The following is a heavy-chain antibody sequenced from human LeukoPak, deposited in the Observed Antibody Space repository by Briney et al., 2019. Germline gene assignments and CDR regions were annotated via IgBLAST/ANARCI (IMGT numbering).Heavy chain of an antibody. J-gene: IGHJ6*04. CDR1: GYTFTSYG. CDR2: ISAYNGNT. D-gene: IGHD3-10*01. Sequence: ASVKVSCKASGYTFTSYGISWVRQAPGQGLEWMGGISAYNGNTNYAQKLQGRVTMTTDTSTSTAYMELRSLRSDDTAVYYCARDVTAMARGYYYYGMDVWGKGTTVTVSS. V-gene: IGHV1-18*04. CDR3: ARDVTAMARGYYYYGMDV.